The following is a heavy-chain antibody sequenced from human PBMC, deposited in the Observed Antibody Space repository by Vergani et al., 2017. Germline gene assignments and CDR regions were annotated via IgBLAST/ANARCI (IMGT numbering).Heavy chain of an antibody. V-gene: IGHV3-21*01. Sequence: EVQLVESGGGLVKPGGSLRLSCAASGFTFSSYSMNWVRQAPGKGLEWVSSISSSSSYIYYADSVKGRFTISRDNAKNSLYLQMNSLRAEDTAVYYCARDLNLSLCWYITNYYYYGMDVWGQGSTVTVSS. D-gene: IGHD2-21*01. CDR1: GFTFSSYS. CDR2: ISSSSSYI. CDR3: ARDLNLSLCWYITNYYYYGMDV. J-gene: IGHJ6*02.